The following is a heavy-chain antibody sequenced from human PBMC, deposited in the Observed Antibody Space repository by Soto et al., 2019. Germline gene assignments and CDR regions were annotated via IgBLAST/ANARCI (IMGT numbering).Heavy chain of an antibody. D-gene: IGHD2-15*01. CDR2: ISSSSSYI. CDR1: GFTFSSYS. V-gene: IGHV3-21*01. CDR3: ARFVCSGGSCPPADY. J-gene: IGHJ4*02. Sequence: EVQLVESGGGLVKPGGSLRLSCAASGFTFSSYSMNWVRQAPGKGLEWVSSISSSSSYIYYADSVKGRFTISRDNAKNALYLQMNSLRAEDTAVYYCARFVCSGGSCPPADYWGQGTLVTVSS.